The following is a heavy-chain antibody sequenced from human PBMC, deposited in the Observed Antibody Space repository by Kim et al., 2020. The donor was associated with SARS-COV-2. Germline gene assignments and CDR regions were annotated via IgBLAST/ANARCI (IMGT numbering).Heavy chain of an antibody. CDR2: IKSKTDGGTT. D-gene: IGHD3-10*01. J-gene: IGHJ4*02. Sequence: GGSLRLSCAASGFTFSNAWMSWVRQAPGKGLEWVGRIKSKTDGGTTDYAAPVKGRFTISRDDSKNTLYLQMNSLKTEDTAVYYCTTDSYISRALWFGGLLGYWGQGTLVTVSS. V-gene: IGHV3-15*01. CDR1: GFTFSNAW. CDR3: TTDSYISRALWFGGLLGY.